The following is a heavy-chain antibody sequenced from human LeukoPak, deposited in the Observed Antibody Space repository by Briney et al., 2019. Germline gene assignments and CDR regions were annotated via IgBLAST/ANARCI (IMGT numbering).Heavy chain of an antibody. Sequence: GGSLRLSCAASGFTFSSYWMSWVRQAPGKGLEWVANIKQDGSEKYYVDSVKGRFTISRDNAKNSLYLQMNSLRAEDTAVYYCATHRTYYGSDTDAFDIWGQGTMVTVSS. CDR2: IKQDGSEK. V-gene: IGHV3-7*01. CDR3: ATHRTYYGSDTDAFDI. CDR1: GFTFSSYW. J-gene: IGHJ3*02. D-gene: IGHD3-10*01.